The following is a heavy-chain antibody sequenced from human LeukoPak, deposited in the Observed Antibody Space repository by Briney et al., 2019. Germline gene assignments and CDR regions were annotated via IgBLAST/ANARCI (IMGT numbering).Heavy chain of an antibody. CDR1: GGTFSSYA. V-gene: IGHV1-69*13. CDR2: IIPIFGTA. CDR3: ARDFFGSGSYSSVSDAFDI. Sequence: ASVKVSCKASGGTFSSYAISWVRQAPGQGLEWMGGIIPIFGTANYAQKFQGRVTITADESTSTAYMELSSLRSEDTAVYYCARDFFGSGSYSSVSDAFDIWGQGTMVTVSS. D-gene: IGHD3-10*01. J-gene: IGHJ3*02.